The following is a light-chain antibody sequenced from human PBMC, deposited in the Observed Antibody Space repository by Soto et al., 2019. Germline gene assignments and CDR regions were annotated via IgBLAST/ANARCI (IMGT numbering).Light chain of an antibody. CDR2: AAS. CDR3: QQSYSTPLT. CDR1: QSISTY. J-gene: IGKJ3*01. Sequence: IQMTQSPSSLSASVGDRVTITCRASQSISTYLNWYQQKPGKAPKLLIYAASSLHSGVPSRFSGSGSATDFTLTISPLQPEDFATYYCQQSYSTPLTFGPGTKVDI. V-gene: IGKV1-39*01.